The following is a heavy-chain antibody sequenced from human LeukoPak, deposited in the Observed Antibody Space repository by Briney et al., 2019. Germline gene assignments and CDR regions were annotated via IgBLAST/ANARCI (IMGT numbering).Heavy chain of an antibody. D-gene: IGHD5-24*01. Sequence: GGSLRLSCAASGFTFTSYVMSWVRQAPGKGLEWVSGISGSGGSTNYADSVKGRFTISRDNSKNTLDLQMNSLRAEDTALYYCAKTSGRDGYNFDYWGQGILVTVSS. J-gene: IGHJ4*02. CDR3: AKTSGRDGYNFDY. CDR2: ISGSGGST. V-gene: IGHV3-23*01. CDR1: GFTFTSYV.